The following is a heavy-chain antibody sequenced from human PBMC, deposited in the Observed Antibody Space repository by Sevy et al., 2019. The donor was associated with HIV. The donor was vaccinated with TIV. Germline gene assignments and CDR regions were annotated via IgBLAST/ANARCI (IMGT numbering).Heavy chain of an antibody. CDR1: GGSFSGYY. CDR2: INHSGST. Sequence: SETLSLTCAVYGGSFSGYYRSWIRQPPGKGLEWIGEINHSGSTNYNPSLKSRVTISVDTSKNQFSLKLSSVTAADTAVYYCASPAAGTGYYYYGMDVWGQGTTVTVSS. CDR3: ASPAAGTGYYYYGMDV. D-gene: IGHD6-13*01. V-gene: IGHV4-34*01. J-gene: IGHJ6*02.